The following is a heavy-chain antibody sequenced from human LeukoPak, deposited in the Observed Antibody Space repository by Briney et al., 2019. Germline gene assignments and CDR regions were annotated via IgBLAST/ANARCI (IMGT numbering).Heavy chain of an antibody. CDR2: ISTSSSYI. D-gene: IGHD3-10*02. Sequence: GGSLRLSCAASGFTLSTYNMNWVRQAPGKGLEWVSFISTSSSYIYYGDSVKGRFTISRDNAKNSLYLQMNSLRAEDTAVYYCAELGITVIGGVWGKGTTVTISS. V-gene: IGHV3-21*01. CDR1: GFTLSTYN. CDR3: AELGITVIGGV. J-gene: IGHJ6*04.